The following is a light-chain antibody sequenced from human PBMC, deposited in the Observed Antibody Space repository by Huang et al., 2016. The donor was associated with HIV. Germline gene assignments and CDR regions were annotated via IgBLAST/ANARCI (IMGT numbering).Light chain of an antibody. Sequence: EIVMTQSPATLSLSPGERATLSCRASQSISTKLAWYQQKPGQAPRRLIHGASTRATGIPARFSGGGSGTEFTLTISTLQSEDFAVYYCQQYNNWPRTFGPGTKVDIK. V-gene: IGKV3-15*01. CDR2: GAS. CDR1: QSISTK. J-gene: IGKJ3*01. CDR3: QQYNNWPRT.